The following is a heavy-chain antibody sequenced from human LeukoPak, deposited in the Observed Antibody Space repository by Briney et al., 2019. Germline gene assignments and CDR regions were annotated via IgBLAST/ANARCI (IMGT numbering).Heavy chain of an antibody. Sequence: GASVKISCKASGYIFTNYYMHWVRQAPGQGLEWLGIINPSGGSTTYAQKFQGGVTMTSDMSTNTAYMELSSLISEDTAVYYCTRDPGLTNFYYYMDVWGKGTTVTVSS. J-gene: IGHJ6*03. V-gene: IGHV1-46*01. CDR2: INPSGGST. CDR3: TRDPGLTNFYYYMDV. D-gene: IGHD4-11*01. CDR1: GYIFTNYY.